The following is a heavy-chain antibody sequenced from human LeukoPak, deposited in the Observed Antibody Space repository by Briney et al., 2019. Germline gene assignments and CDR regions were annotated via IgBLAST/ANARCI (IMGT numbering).Heavy chain of an antibody. CDR1: GFTFSSYG. CDR2: ISYDGSNK. V-gene: IGHV3-30*18. Sequence: PGGSLRLSCAASGFTFSSYGMHWVRQAPGKGLEWVAVISYDGSNKYYADSVKGRLTISRDNSKNTLYPQMNSLRAEDTAVYYCAKEGHGSSLDYWGQGTLVTVSS. CDR3: AKEGHGSSLDY. J-gene: IGHJ4*02. D-gene: IGHD6-13*01.